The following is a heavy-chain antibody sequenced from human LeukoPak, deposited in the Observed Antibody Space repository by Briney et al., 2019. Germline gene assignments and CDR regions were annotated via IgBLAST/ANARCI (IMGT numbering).Heavy chain of an antibody. CDR2: MYSGGDT. CDR1: GGSISSSSYY. CDR3: ARAQGEVRDAFDI. V-gene: IGHV3-53*01. Sequence: ETLSLTCTVSGGSISSSSYYWGWIRQPPGKGLEWVAIMYSGGDTYYADAVKGRFTISRDTSKNTVYLQMNSLRAEDTAMYYCARAQGEVRDAFDIWGQGTMVTVSS. J-gene: IGHJ3*02. D-gene: IGHD3-10*01.